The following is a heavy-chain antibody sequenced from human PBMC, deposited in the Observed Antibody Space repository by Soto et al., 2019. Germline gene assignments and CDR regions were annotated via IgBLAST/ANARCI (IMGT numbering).Heavy chain of an antibody. CDR1: GFTFSSCV. Sequence: GGSLRLSCAASGFTFSSCVMTWVRQAPGKGLEYVSSISAGDGDTYHADSVKGRFTISRDNSKSTLYLQMNSLRVEDTAVYYCAKRPSSGSREFGSWGQGTLVTVSS. CDR3: AKRPSSGSREFGS. V-gene: IGHV3-23*01. D-gene: IGHD3-10*01. J-gene: IGHJ4*02. CDR2: ISAGDGDT.